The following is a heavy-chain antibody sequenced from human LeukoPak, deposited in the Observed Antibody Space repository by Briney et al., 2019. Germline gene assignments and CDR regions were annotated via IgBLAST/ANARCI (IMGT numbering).Heavy chain of an antibody. D-gene: IGHD6-13*01. CDR2: IWYDGSNK. J-gene: IGHJ4*02. CDR3: AKVYSSRWYAVFHY. CDR1: GFPFSSYA. V-gene: IGHV3-33*06. Sequence: GESLKISCAASGFPFSSYAMHWVRQAPGKGLEWVAVIWYDGSNKYYADSVKGRFTISRDNSKNTLYLQTNSLRAEDTAVYYCAKVYSSRWYAVFHYWGQGTLVTASS.